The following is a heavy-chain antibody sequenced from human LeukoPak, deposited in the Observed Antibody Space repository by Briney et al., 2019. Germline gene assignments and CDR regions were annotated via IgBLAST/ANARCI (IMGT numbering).Heavy chain of an antibody. Sequence: KPSETLSLTCTVSGGSISSSSYYWGWIRQPPGKGLEWIGSIYYSGSTYYNPSLKSRVTISVDTSKNQFSLKLSSVTAADTAVYYCARRGLTDDYYYYMDVWGKGTTVTISS. D-gene: IGHD3-9*01. CDR1: GGSISSSSYY. CDR2: IYYSGST. J-gene: IGHJ6*03. CDR3: ARRGLTDDYYYYMDV. V-gene: IGHV4-39*01.